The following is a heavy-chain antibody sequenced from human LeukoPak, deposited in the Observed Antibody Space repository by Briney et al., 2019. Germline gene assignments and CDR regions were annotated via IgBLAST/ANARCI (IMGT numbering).Heavy chain of an antibody. D-gene: IGHD5-12*01. Sequence: PSETLSLTCTVSGGSISSYYWSWIRQPPGKGLEWIGYIYYSGSTNYNPSLKSRATISVDTSKNQFSLKLSSVTAADTAVCYCARSPGYSGSPFDLWGRGTLVTVSS. CDR1: GGSISSYY. CDR3: ARSPGYSGSPFDL. J-gene: IGHJ2*01. V-gene: IGHV4-59*08. CDR2: IYYSGST.